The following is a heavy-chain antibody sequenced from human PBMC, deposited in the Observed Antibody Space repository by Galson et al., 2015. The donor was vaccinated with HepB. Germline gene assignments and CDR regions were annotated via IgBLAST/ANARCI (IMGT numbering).Heavy chain of an antibody. CDR1: GFTVSRNF. Sequence: SLRLSCAASGFTVSRNFMAWVRQAPGKGLEWVSIIYGGGNTYYADSVKGRFTISRDNSKNTLYLQMNSLTAEDTAVYYCASRAATGYYYGMDVWGLGTTVTVSS. D-gene: IGHD6-13*01. CDR2: IYGGGNT. J-gene: IGHJ6*02. V-gene: IGHV3-66*01. CDR3: ASRAATGYYYGMDV.